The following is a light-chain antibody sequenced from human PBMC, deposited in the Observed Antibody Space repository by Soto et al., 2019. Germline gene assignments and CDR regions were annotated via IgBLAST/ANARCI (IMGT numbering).Light chain of an antibody. V-gene: IGKV1-12*01. CDR2: TGS. Sequence: DIQMTQSPSSVSASVGDRVSITCRASQGISSWLAWYQQKPGRAPKLLIYTGSSLQSGVPSRFSGTGPGTDFPPTISSLQPEDVATYYCQQANSFHLTFGGGTKVEIK. J-gene: IGKJ4*01. CDR3: QQANSFHLT. CDR1: QGISSW.